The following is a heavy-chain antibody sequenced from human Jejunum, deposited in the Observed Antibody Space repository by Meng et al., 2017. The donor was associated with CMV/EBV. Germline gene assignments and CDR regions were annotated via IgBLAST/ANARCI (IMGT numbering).Heavy chain of an antibody. D-gene: IGHD3-10*01. CDR2: ISARGSTK. CDR1: GFTFRDYY. V-gene: IGHV3-11*01. CDR3: VREGQFASGS. J-gene: IGHJ5*02. Sequence: CAASGFTFRDYYMIWIRQAPGKGLEWLSSISARGSTKSYAESLRGRFTISRDNGKKLLFLEMNSLTAEDTAVYYCVREGQFASGSWGQGALVTVSS.